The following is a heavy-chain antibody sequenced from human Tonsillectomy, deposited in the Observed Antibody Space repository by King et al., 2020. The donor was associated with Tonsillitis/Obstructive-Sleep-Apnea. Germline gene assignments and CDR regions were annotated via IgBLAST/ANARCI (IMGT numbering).Heavy chain of an antibody. CDR3: ARLPIMTTVTTESNDY. V-gene: IGHV5-10-1*01. CDR2: IDPSDSYT. CDR1: GYSFTSYW. Sequence: QLVQSGAEVKKPGESLRLSCKDSGYSFTSYWISWVRQMPGKGLEWRGRIDPSDSYTNYSPSFQGHVTISADKSISTAYLKWSSLKASDTAMYYCARLPIMTTVTTESNDYWGQGTLVTVSS. D-gene: IGHD4-17*01. J-gene: IGHJ4*02.